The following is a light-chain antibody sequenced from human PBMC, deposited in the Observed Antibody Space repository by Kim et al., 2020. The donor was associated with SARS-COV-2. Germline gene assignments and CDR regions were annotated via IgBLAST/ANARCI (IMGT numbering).Light chain of an antibody. J-gene: IGKJ5*01. CDR2: GAS. Sequence: GGGVTHTCRARSDIRGWVGWYQQKPGKAPKLLIYGASSLQSGVPSRFSGSGSGTEFTLTISSLQPEDFATYYCQEDMNFPIMFGQGTRLEIK. V-gene: IGKV1D-12*01. CDR1: SDIRGW. CDR3: QEDMNFPIM.